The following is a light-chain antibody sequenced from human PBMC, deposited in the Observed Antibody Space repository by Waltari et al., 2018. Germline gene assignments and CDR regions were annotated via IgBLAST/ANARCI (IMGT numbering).Light chain of an antibody. CDR3: MQALQTLLT. J-gene: IGKJ5*01. CDR2: LGS. Sequence: DIVMTQSPLSLPVTPGEPASISCRSSQSLLHSNGYTYLDWYLQKPGQSPQLLIYLGSSRASGVPDRFSGSGSGTDFTLKISRVEAEDVGVYYCMQALQTLLTFGQGTRLEIK. V-gene: IGKV2-28*01. CDR1: QSLLHSNGYTY.